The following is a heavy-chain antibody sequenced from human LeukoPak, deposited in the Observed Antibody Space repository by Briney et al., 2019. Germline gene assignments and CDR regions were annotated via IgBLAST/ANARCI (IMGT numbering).Heavy chain of an antibody. CDR2: FDPEDGET. J-gene: IGHJ4*02. D-gene: IGHD6-6*01. Sequence: EASVKVSCKVSGYTLTELSMHWVRQAPGKGLEWMGGFDPEDGETIYAQKFQGRVTMTEDTSTDTAYMELSSLRSEDTAVYYCATSHIGSYHFDYWGQGTLVTVSS. CDR3: ATSHIGSYHFDY. CDR1: GYTLTELS. V-gene: IGHV1-24*01.